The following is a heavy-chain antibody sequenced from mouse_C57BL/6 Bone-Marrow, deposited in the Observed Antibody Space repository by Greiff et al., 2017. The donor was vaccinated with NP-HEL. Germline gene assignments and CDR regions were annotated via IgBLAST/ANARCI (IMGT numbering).Heavy chain of an antibody. J-gene: IGHJ3*01. V-gene: IGHV5-9-1*02. Sequence: EVQLQQSGEGLVKPGGSLKLSCAASGFTFSSYAMSWVRQTPEKRLEWVAYISSGGDYIYYADTVKGRFTISRDNARNTLYLQMSSLKSEDTAMYYCTRDSLYYYGSSWFAYWGQGTLVTVSA. CDR3: TRDSLYYYGSSWFAY. CDR2: ISSGGDYI. CDR1: GFTFSSYA. D-gene: IGHD1-1*01.